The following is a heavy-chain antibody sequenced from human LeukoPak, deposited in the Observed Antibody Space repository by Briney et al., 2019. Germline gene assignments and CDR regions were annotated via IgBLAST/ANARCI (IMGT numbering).Heavy chain of an antibody. D-gene: IGHD3-10*01. CDR3: ASSYGSGSCRAPGYYGMDV. Sequence: KTGGSLRLSCAASGFTFSSYSMNWVRQAPGKGLEWVSSISSSSSYIYYADSVKGRFTISRDNAKNSLYLQMNSLRAEDTAVYYCASSYGSGSCRAPGYYGMDVWGQGTTVTVSS. J-gene: IGHJ6*02. CDR1: GFTFSSYS. V-gene: IGHV3-21*01. CDR2: ISSSSSYI.